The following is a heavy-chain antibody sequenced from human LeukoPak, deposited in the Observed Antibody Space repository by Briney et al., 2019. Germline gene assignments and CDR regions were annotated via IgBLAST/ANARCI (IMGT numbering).Heavy chain of an antibody. D-gene: IGHD2-2*01. CDR3: ARAFEYCSSTSCYEGVYYYYGMDV. J-gene: IGHJ6*02. CDR1: GYTFTSYD. V-gene: IGHV1-8*01. Sequence: GASVKVSCKPSGYTFTSYDINWVRQATGQGLEWMGWMNPNSGNTGYAQKFQGRVTMTRNTSISTAYMELSSLRSEDTAVYYCARAFEYCSSTSCYEGVYYYYGMDVWGQGTTVTVSS. CDR2: MNPNSGNT.